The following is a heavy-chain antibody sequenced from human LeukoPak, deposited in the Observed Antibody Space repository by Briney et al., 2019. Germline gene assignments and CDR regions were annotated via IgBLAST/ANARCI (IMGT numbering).Heavy chain of an antibody. Sequence: SETLSLTCTVSGGSISSGSYYWRWIRQPAGKGLEWIGRIYTSGSTNYNPSLKSRVTISVDTSKNQFSLKLSSVTAADTAVYYCAREGPTTPFDYWGQGTLVTVSS. CDR2: IYTSGST. D-gene: IGHD4-17*01. CDR3: AREGPTTPFDY. CDR1: GGSISSGSYY. V-gene: IGHV4-61*02. J-gene: IGHJ4*02.